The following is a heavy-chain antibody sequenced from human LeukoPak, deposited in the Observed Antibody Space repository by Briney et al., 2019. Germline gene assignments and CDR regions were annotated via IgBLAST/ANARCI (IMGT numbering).Heavy chain of an antibody. V-gene: IGHV1-69*06. CDR1: GGTFSSYA. CDR3: ARPPRYCSSTSCYDDWYFDL. D-gene: IGHD2-2*01. CDR2: IIPIFGTA. J-gene: IGHJ2*01. Sequence: SVKVSCKASGGTFSSYAISWVRQAPGQGLEWMGGIIPIFGTANYAQKFQGRVTITADKSTSTAYMELSSLRSEDTAVYYCARPPRYCSSTSCYDDWYFDLWGRGTLVTVSS.